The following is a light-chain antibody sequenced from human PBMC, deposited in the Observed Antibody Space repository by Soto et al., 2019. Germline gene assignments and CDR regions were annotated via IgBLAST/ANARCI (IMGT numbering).Light chain of an antibody. CDR1: QSVSSN. Sequence: EIVMTQSPATLSVSPGERATLSCRASQSVSSNLAWYQQKPGQAPRRLIYGASTRATGIPARFSGSRSGTEFTLTISSLQSEDFAVYYCQPYNNWPLTFGGGTKVEIK. V-gene: IGKV3-15*01. J-gene: IGKJ4*01. CDR3: QPYNNWPLT. CDR2: GAS.